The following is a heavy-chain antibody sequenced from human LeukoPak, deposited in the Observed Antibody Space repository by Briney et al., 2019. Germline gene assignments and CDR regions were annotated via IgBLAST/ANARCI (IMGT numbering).Heavy chain of an antibody. CDR2: IYSGGST. J-gene: IGHJ4*02. CDR1: GFTVSSNY. D-gene: IGHD1-26*01. CDR3: ARVDGSYRMFDY. V-gene: IGHV3-53*01. Sequence: GGSLRLSCAASGFTVSSNYMSWVRQAPGKGLEWVSVIYSGGSTYYADSVKGRFTISRDNSKNTLYLQMNSLRAEDTAVYYCARVDGSYRMFDYWGQGTLVTVSS.